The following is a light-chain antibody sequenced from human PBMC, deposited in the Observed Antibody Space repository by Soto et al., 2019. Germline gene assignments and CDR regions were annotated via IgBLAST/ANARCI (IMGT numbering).Light chain of an antibody. Sequence: QSALTQPASVSGSPGQPITISCTGTSSDVGGYNYVSWYQQHPGKAPKLMISEVSNRPSGVSNRFSGSKSGNTASLTISGLQAEDEADYYCSSYTSSNTPVFGGGTKLTVL. J-gene: IGLJ2*01. CDR3: SSYTSSNTPV. CDR2: EVS. CDR1: SSDVGGYNY. V-gene: IGLV2-14*01.